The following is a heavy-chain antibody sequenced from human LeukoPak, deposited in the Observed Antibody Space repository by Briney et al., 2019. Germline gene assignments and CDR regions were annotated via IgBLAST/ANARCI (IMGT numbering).Heavy chain of an antibody. V-gene: IGHV3-30*02. J-gene: IGHJ4*02. CDR3: AKDKGLISGKYYFDY. D-gene: IGHD1-26*01. Sequence: GGPLRLSCAASGFTFSDYAIHWVRQAPGKGLEWVGFIWYDGSNNYHADSVKGRFTISRDNSNNMVYLQMNSLRSEDTAVYYCAKDKGLISGKYYFDYWGQGALVTVPS. CDR1: GFTFSDYA. CDR2: IWYDGSNN.